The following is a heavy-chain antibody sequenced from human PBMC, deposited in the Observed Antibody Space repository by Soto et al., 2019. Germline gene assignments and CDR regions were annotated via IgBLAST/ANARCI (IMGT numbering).Heavy chain of an antibody. V-gene: IGHV1-2*02. CDR3: VRDNNWSFDY. D-gene: IGHD1-1*01. CDR1: GYSFTDYF. Sequence: ASVKVCKASGYSFTDYFMHWVRQVPGQGLEWMGWTNPKSGVTKYPEKFQGRVTMTRDTSISTAYMELTRLRSDDTAIYYCVRDNNWSFDYWGQGILVTVSS. J-gene: IGHJ4*02. CDR2: TNPKSGVT.